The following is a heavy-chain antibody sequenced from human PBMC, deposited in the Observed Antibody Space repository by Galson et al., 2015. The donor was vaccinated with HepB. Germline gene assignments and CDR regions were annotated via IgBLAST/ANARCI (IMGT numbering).Heavy chain of an antibody. J-gene: IGHJ4*02. V-gene: IGHV3-30*03. D-gene: IGHD6-25*01. CDR2: ISYDGSNK. Sequence: SLRLSCAASGFTFSSYGMHWVRQAPGKGLEWVAVISYDGSNKYYADSVKGRFTISRDNSKNTLYLQMNSLRAEDTAVYYCARDQMRLSYSNFDYWGQGTLVTVSS. CDR3: ARDQMRLSYSNFDY. CDR1: GFTFSSYG.